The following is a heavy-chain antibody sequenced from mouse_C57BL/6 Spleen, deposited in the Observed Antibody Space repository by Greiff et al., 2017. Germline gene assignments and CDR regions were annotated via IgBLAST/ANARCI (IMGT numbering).Heavy chain of an antibody. D-gene: IGHD2-1*01. CDR3: ARSYYGNYYAMDY. Sequence: QVQLQQPGAELVKPGASVKLSCKASGYTFTSYWMHWVKQRPGRGLEWIGRIDPNSGGTKYNEKFKSKATLTVDKPSSTAYMPLSSLTSEDSADDYCARSYYGNYYAMDYWGQGTSVTVSS. CDR1: GYTFTSYW. CDR2: IDPNSGGT. V-gene: IGHV1-72*01. J-gene: IGHJ4*01.